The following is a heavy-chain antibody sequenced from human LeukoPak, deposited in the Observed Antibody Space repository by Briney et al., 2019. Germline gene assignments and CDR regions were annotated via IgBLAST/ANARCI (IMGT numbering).Heavy chain of an antibody. CDR3: EIWGDYDVLTGYYVPDY. Sequence: GGSLRLSCVASGFTFSNYAMSWVRQAPGKGLEWVSAITGSGTNRYYADSLKGRFTTSRDNSKNTVFLQMNSLRHEDTAIYYCEIWGDYDVLTGYYVPDYWGQGTLVTVAS. D-gene: IGHD3-9*01. V-gene: IGHV3-23*01. CDR2: ITGSGTNR. CDR1: GFTFSNYA. J-gene: IGHJ4*02.